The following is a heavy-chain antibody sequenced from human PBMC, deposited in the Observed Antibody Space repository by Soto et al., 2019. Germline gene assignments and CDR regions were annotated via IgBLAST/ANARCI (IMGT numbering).Heavy chain of an antibody. V-gene: IGHV1-3*01. CDR2: INAGNGNT. CDR1: GYTFTSYA. CDR3: TGDLRPPHYRSGWHGY. Sequence: QVQLVQSGAEVKKPGASVKVSCKASGYTFTSYAMHWVRQAPGQRLEWMGWINAGNGNTKYSQKFQARVTITRATSASKAYMELSSLRAEDSAVNYCTGDLRPPHYRSGWHGYWGQGTLVTVSS. J-gene: IGHJ4*02. D-gene: IGHD6-19*01.